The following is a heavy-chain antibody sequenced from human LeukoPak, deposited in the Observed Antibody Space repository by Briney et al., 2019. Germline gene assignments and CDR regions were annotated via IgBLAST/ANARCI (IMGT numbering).Heavy chain of an antibody. J-gene: IGHJ3*02. CDR3: VGGPSFAGPWWADAFDI. V-gene: IGHV3-30*04. Sequence: QTGRSLRLSCAASGFTFSSYAMHWVRQAPGKGLEWVAVIPYDGSNKYYADSVKGRFTISRDNSKNTLYLQMNSLRAEDTAVYYCVGGPSFAGPWWADAFDIWGQGTMVTVSS. CDR1: GFTFSSYA. D-gene: IGHD2-15*01. CDR2: IPYDGSNK.